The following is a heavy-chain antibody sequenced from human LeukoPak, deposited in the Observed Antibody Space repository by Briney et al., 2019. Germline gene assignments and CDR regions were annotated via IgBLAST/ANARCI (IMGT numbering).Heavy chain of an antibody. D-gene: IGHD3-22*01. CDR1: GYTFTGYY. CDR3: ARVRYYDSSGYYLHAVDY. Sequence: ASVKVSCKASGYTFTGYYMHWVRQAPGQGLEWMGWINPNSGGTNYAQKFQGWVTMTRDTSISTAYMELSSLRSEDTAVYYCARVRYYDSSGYYLHAVDYWGQGTLVAVSS. CDR2: INPNSGGT. J-gene: IGHJ4*02. V-gene: IGHV1-2*04.